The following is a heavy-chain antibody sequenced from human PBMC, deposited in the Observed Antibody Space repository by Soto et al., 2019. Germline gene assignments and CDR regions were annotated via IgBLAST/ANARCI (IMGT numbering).Heavy chain of an antibody. J-gene: IGHJ4*01. D-gene: IGHD6-19*01. CDR3: TTTPPVQQWLNHYDY. V-gene: IGHV3-15*01. CDR1: GLTFNNAW. Sequence: PGGSLRLSCAASGLTFNNAWMTWVRQAPGRGLEWVGRITDGGTADYAAPVKGRFTISRDDSKTTVYLQMNSLKTEDTGVYYCTTTPPVQQWLNHYDYWGQGTLVTVSS. CDR2: ITDGGTA.